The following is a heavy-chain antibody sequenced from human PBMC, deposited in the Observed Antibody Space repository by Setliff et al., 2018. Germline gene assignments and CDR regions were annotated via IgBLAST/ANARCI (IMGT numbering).Heavy chain of an antibody. CDR1: GFTFNAYA. Sequence: GESLKISCAASGFTFNAYAMSWVRQAPGKGLEWVSAITFGSLSRYYADSVKGRFTISRDNSKNTLFLEMNSLRTEDTAVYYCAKGQGQYYDSSSYYGRVLDYWGQGTLVTVSS. CDR2: ITFGSLSR. D-gene: IGHD3-22*01. CDR3: AKGQGQYYDSSSYYGRVLDY. J-gene: IGHJ4*02. V-gene: IGHV3-23*01.